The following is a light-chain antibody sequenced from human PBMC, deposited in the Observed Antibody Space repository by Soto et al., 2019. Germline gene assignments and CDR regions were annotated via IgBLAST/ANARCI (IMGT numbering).Light chain of an antibody. CDR3: QQYASSPRT. CDR2: GAS. V-gene: IGKV3-20*01. CDR1: QSFSSNY. Sequence: EIVLTQSPGTLSLSPGERATLSCRASQSFSSNYLAWYQQKPGQAPSLLIYGASNRATGIPDRFRGSGSGTDFPLTISRLEPEDFAVYYCQQYASSPRTFGQGTKVEIK. J-gene: IGKJ1*01.